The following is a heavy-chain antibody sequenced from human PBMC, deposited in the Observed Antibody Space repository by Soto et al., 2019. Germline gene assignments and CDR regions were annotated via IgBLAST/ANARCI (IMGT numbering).Heavy chain of an antibody. CDR3: ARMGSLSRNYDSSGYYFSYGYFDL. CDR2: ISFDGSKK. D-gene: IGHD3-22*01. V-gene: IGHV3-30-3*01. J-gene: IGHJ2*01. CDR1: GFNFNPYV. Sequence: QGQRVESWGGGVQPGRSLRLSCAVSGFNFNPYVLHWVRQAPGKGLEWVAVISFDGSKKYYADSVMGRFTISRDNSKNTLNLRMNSLRAEDTAVYYCARMGSLSRNYDSSGYYFSYGYFDLWGRGTLVTVSS.